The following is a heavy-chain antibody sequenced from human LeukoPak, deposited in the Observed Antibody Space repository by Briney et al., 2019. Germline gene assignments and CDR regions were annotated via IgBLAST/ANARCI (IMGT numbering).Heavy chain of an antibody. CDR1: GGSFSGYY. V-gene: IGHV4-34*01. Sequence: SSETLSLTCAVYGGSFSGYYWSWIRQPPGKGLEWIGEINHSGSTNYNPSLKSRVTISVDTSKNQFSLKLSSVTAADTAVYYCARSRAGHYYGMDVWGQGTTVTVSS. J-gene: IGHJ6*02. CDR3: ARSRAGHYYGMDV. CDR2: INHSGST. D-gene: IGHD6-13*01.